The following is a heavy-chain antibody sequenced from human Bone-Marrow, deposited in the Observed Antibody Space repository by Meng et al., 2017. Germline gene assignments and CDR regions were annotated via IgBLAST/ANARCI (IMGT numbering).Heavy chain of an antibody. V-gene: IGHV3-69-1*01. CDR2: ISSSSTI. D-gene: IGHD3-22*01. Sequence: GESLKISCAASGFTFSDFYMNWVRQAPGKGLEWVSSISSSSTIYYADSVKGRFTISRDNTKNSLYLQMNSLRAEDTAVYYCARGSGYHTTEYFQHWGQGTLVTVSS. CDR3: ARGSGYHTTEYFQH. J-gene: IGHJ1*01. CDR1: GFTFSDFY.